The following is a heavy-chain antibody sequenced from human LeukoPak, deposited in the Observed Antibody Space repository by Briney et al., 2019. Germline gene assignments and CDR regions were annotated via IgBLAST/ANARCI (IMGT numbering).Heavy chain of an antibody. V-gene: IGHV3-33*06. CDR1: GFTFNSYG. Sequence: GRSLRLSCAASGFTFNSYGMHWVRQAPGKGLEGVAVIRYDGSNKYYADSVRGRFTISRDNSKNTLYLQMNSLRAEDTAVYYCAKAGDTTGYYPAYYYYMDVWGKGTTVTVSS. D-gene: IGHD3-22*01. J-gene: IGHJ6*03. CDR3: AKAGDTTGYYPAYYYYMDV. CDR2: IRYDGSNK.